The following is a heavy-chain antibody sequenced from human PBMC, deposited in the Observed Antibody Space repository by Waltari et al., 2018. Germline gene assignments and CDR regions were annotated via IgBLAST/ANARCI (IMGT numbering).Heavy chain of an antibody. CDR1: GFTFSSYD. CDR2: IGSSGRNA. Sequence: EVQLLESGGGLVQPGGSLRLSCAASGFTFSSYDMSWVRQAPGKGLEWGSGIGSSGRNADYADSVKGRFTISRDDSKNTLYLQMNSLRAEDTAVYYCAKGPAARTNWFDPWGQGTLVTVSS. CDR3: AKGPAARTNWFDP. V-gene: IGHV3-23*01. J-gene: IGHJ5*02. D-gene: IGHD2-2*01.